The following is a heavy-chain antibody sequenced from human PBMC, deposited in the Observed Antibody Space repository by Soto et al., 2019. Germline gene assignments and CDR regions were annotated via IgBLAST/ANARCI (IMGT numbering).Heavy chain of an antibody. CDR1: GFTFSSYS. D-gene: IGHD1-1*01. Sequence: GGSLRLSCAASGFTFSSYSMNWVRQAPGKGLEWVSYISSSSSTIYYADSVKGRFTISRDNAKNSLYLQMNSLRAEDTAVYYCARVASNRPYGTTGPYDAFDIWGQGTMVTVSS. CDR3: ARVASNRPYGTTGPYDAFDI. V-gene: IGHV3-48*04. J-gene: IGHJ3*02. CDR2: ISSSSSTI.